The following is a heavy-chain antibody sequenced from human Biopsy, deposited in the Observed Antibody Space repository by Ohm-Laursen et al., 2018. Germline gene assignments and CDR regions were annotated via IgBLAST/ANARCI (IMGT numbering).Heavy chain of an antibody. CDR2: ISHSGST. V-gene: IGHV4-31*01. J-gene: IGHJ5*02. CDR1: GYSISTAYH. D-gene: IGHD6-13*01. Sequence: SQTLSLTCGVSGYSISTAYHWSWIRQLPGKGLEWIGYISHSGSTSYNPSLRSLVTISTDTSTNQFSLKVRSVTAADTAMYYCAGATSGTSLYDPWGQGILVTVSS. CDR3: AGATSGTSLYDP.